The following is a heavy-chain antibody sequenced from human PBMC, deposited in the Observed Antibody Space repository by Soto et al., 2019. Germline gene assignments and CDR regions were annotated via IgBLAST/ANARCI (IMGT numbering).Heavy chain of an antibody. J-gene: IGHJ6*03. CDR2: ISNNGAHT. CDR3: ARRGYGSRWPNVYMDV. CDR1: GFTFSTYE. Sequence: GGSLRLSCAASGFTFSTYEMHWVRQAPGKGLEYVSGISNNGAHTDYAKSVKGRFTISRDNSENTLYLQMGSLRAEDMALYYCARRGYGSRWPNVYMDVWGKGTTVTVSS. V-gene: IGHV3-64*01. D-gene: IGHD6-13*01.